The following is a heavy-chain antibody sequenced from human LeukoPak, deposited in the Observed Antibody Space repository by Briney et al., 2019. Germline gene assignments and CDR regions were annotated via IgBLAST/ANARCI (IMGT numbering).Heavy chain of an antibody. Sequence: EASVKVSCKASGGTFSSYAIHWVRQAPGQGLEWMGGIIRIFSTTNYAQKFQGRVTISADESTSIAYMELSSLRSEDTAVYYCARALWVAPSTYYYYMDVWGKGTTVTVSS. CDR1: GGTFSSYA. CDR3: ARALWVAPSTYYYYMDV. CDR2: IIRIFSTT. V-gene: IGHV1-69*13. J-gene: IGHJ6*03. D-gene: IGHD3-16*01.